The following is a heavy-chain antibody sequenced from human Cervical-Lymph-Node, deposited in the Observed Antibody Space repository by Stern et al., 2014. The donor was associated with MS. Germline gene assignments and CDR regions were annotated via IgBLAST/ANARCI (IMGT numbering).Heavy chain of an antibody. V-gene: IGHV4-31*03. J-gene: IGHJ4*02. CDR3: ARDRARGRDGYNL. CDR1: GGSISSGGYY. CDR2: IYYSGST. Sequence: QVQLQESGPGLVKPSQPLSLTCTVSGGSISSGGYYWSWLRQHPGKGLEWIGYIYYSGSTYYNPSLKSRVTISVDTSKNQFSLKLSSVTAADTAVYYCARDRARGRDGYNLWGQGTLVTVSS. D-gene: IGHD5-24*01.